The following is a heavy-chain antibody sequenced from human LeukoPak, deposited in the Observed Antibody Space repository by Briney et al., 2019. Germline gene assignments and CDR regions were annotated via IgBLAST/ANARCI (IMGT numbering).Heavy chain of an antibody. CDR1: GGSVSSGSYY. J-gene: IGHJ4*02. Sequence: SETLSLTCTVSGGSVSSGSYYWSWIRQPPGKGLEWIGYIYYSGSTNYNPSLKSRVTISVDTSKNQFSLKLSSVTAADTAVYYCARGGWELLAWCQGTLVTVSS. CDR3: ARGGWELLA. V-gene: IGHV4-61*01. D-gene: IGHD1-26*01. CDR2: IYYSGST.